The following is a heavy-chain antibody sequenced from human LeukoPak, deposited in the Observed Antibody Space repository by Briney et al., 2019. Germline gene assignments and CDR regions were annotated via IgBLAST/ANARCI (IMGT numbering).Heavy chain of an antibody. D-gene: IGHD5-12*01. Sequence: PSETLSLTCTVSGGPASSGSYYWSWIRQPPGKGLEWIGYIYYSGSTNYNPSLKSRVTISVDTSKNQFSLKLSSVTAADAAVYYCAKMVDIVAAGWFDPWGQGTLVTVFS. J-gene: IGHJ5*02. CDR2: IYYSGST. V-gene: IGHV4-61*01. CDR3: AKMVDIVAAGWFDP. CDR1: GGPASSGSYY.